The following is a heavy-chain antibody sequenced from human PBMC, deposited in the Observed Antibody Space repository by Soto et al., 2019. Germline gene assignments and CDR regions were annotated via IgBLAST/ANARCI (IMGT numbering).Heavy chain of an antibody. V-gene: IGHV1-69*04. J-gene: IGHJ4*02. Sequence: QVQLVQSGAEVKRPGSSVKVSCKASGDTFNFYSINWVRQAPGLGLEWMGRVNPIVSMSNYAQRFQGRVKMTADTSTSTAYMELSGLRSEDTAIYYCATSYGSGYRAFDYWGQGALVTVSS. D-gene: IGHD3-10*01. CDR3: ATSYGSGYRAFDY. CDR2: VNPIVSMS. CDR1: GDTFNFYS.